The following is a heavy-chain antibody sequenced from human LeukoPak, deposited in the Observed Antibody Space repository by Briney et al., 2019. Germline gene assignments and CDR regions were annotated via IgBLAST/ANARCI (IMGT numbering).Heavy chain of an antibody. D-gene: IGHD6-19*01. CDR2: INSDGSST. CDR1: GFTFSSYG. V-gene: IGHV3-74*01. CDR3: ARGSGWFYFDY. Sequence: GGSLRLSCAASGFTFSSYGMNWVRQAPGKGLVWVSAINSDGSSTSYADSVKGRFTISRDNAKNTLYLQMNSLRAEDTAVYYCARGSGWFYFDYWGQGTLVTVSS. J-gene: IGHJ4*02.